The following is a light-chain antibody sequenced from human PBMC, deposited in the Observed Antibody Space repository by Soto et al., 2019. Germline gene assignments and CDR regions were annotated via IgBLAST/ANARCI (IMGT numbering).Light chain of an antibody. CDR1: QDISVF. V-gene: IGKV1-33*01. CDR2: DAS. J-gene: IGKJ4*01. Sequence: DIQLTQSPSSLSASVGETVTVTCQASQDISVFLNWYQAKPGKAPTLLIYDASNLKTGVPSRFSGLGSGTHFTLTISSLQPEDVATYYCQHYDDVLVTFGGGTKVEI. CDR3: QHYDDVLVT.